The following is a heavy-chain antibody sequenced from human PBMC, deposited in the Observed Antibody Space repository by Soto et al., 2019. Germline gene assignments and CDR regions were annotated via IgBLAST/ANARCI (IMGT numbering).Heavy chain of an antibody. J-gene: IGHJ5*02. V-gene: IGHV4-30-2*01. D-gene: IGHD3-22*01. Sequence: PSETLSLTCAVSGGSISSGGYSWSWIRQPPGKGLEWIGYIYHSGSTYYNPSLKSRVTISVDRSKNQFSLKLSSVTAADTAVYYCARGPMIVVVRKDNWFDPWGQGTLVTVSS. CDR1: GGSISSGGYS. CDR2: IYHSGST. CDR3: ARGPMIVVVRKDNWFDP.